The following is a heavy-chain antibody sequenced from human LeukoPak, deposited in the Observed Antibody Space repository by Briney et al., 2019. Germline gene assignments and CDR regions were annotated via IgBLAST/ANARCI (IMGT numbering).Heavy chain of an antibody. V-gene: IGHV3-21*01. CDR1: GFTFSSYS. CDR2: ISSSSSYI. D-gene: IGHD6-13*01. J-gene: IGHJ4*02. CDR3: AKEGSIAAAGTAFDY. Sequence: GGSLSLSCAASGFTFSSYSMNWVRQAPGKGLEWASSISSSSSYIYYADSVKGRFTISRDNAKNSLYLQMNSLRAEDTAVYYCAKEGSIAAAGTAFDYWGQGTLVTVSS.